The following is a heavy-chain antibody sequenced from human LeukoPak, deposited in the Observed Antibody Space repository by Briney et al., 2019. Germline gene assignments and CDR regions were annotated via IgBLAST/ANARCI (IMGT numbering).Heavy chain of an antibody. V-gene: IGHV3-7*01. J-gene: IGHJ4*02. Sequence: PGGSLRLSCEGSGFTFSNYWMGWVRQAPGKGLQWVANIKTDGSEKYYVDSVKGRFTISRDNAKNSLYLQMNSLRAEDTAVYYRAKPYSSSWYDYFDYWGQGTLVTVSS. CDR3: AKPYSSSWYDYFDY. D-gene: IGHD6-13*01. CDR1: GFTFSNYW. CDR2: IKTDGSEK.